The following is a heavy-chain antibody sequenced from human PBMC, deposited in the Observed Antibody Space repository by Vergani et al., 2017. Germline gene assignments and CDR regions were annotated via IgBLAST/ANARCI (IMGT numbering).Heavy chain of an antibody. Sequence: EVQLLESGGGLVQPGGSLRLSCAASGFTFSSYAMSWVRQAPGKGLEWVSAISGSGGSTYYADSVKCRFTISRDNSKNTLYLQRNSLRDEDTAVYYCAKGQRGNSYGRLDYWGQGTLVTVSS. CDR1: GFTFSSYA. D-gene: IGHD5-18*01. J-gene: IGHJ4*02. CDR3: AKGQRGNSYGRLDY. V-gene: IGHV3-23*01. CDR2: ISGSGGST.